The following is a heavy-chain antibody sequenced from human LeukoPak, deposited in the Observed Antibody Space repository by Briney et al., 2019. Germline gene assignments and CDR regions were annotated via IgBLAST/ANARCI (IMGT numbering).Heavy chain of an antibody. D-gene: IGHD3-22*01. CDR1: GYTFTSYG. J-gene: IGHJ4*02. V-gene: IGHV1-69*05. CDR3: ARERGDYYDSSGYYY. CDR2: IIPIFGTA. Sequence: SVKVSCKASGYTFTSYGISWVRQAPGQGLEWMGGIIPIFGTANYAQKFQGRVTITTDESTSTAYMGLSSLRSEDTAVYYCARERGDYYDSSGYYYWGQGTLVTVSS.